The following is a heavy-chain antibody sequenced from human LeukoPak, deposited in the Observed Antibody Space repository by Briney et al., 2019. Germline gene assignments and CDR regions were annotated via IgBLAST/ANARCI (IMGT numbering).Heavy chain of an antibody. Sequence: GASVKVSCKASGYTFTTFGINWLRQVPGQGLEWMGWINTNTGNPTYAQGFTGRFVFSLDTSVSTAYLEISSLKAEDTAVYFCAKDPPYTSTWPDALDAWGQGTMVTVSS. J-gene: IGHJ3*01. CDR1: GYTFTTFG. D-gene: IGHD6-13*01. CDR3: AKDPPYTSTWPDALDA. CDR2: INTNTGNP. V-gene: IGHV7-4-1*02.